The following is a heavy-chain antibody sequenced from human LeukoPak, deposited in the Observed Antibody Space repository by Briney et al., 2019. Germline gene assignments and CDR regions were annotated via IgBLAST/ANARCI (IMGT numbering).Heavy chain of an antibody. J-gene: IGHJ1*01. CDR1: GFTFSSYA. CDR3: AREGIAAAAEYFQH. CDR2: ISYGGSNK. V-gene: IGHV3-30-3*01. Sequence: GGSLRLFCAASGFTFSSYAMHWVRQAPGKGLEWVAVISYGGSNKYYADAVKGRFTISRDNSKNTLYLQMNSLRTEDTAVYYCAREGIAAAAEYFQHWGQGTLVTVSS. D-gene: IGHD6-13*01.